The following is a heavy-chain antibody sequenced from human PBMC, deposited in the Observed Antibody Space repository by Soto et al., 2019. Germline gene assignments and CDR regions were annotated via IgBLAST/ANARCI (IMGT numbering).Heavy chain of an antibody. V-gene: IGHV4-4*07. D-gene: IGHD3-3*01. CDR3: ARGQRFSDWFDP. CDR2: IYSSGNT. Sequence: SETLSLTCSVSGGTISGYYWTWIRQPAGKGLEWIGRIYSSGNTKYNPSLQSRVTMSLDTSNNQFSLRLTSVTAADTAVYYCARGQRFSDWFDPWGQGTLVTISS. J-gene: IGHJ5*02. CDR1: GGTISGYY.